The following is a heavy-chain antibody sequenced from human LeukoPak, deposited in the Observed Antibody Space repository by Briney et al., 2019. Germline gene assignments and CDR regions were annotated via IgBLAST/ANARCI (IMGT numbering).Heavy chain of an antibody. CDR2: INGSSSDT. CDR1: GFTFSDYY. D-gene: IGHD6-19*01. CDR3: ARGSGWYYY. J-gene: IGHJ4*02. V-gene: IGHV3-11*05. Sequence: GGSLRLSCAASGFTFSDYYMTWIRQAPGRGLEWISYINGSSSDTKYADSVKGRFTISRDNAKNSVYLLMNSLRAEDTAVYYCARGSGWYYYWGQGTLVTVSS.